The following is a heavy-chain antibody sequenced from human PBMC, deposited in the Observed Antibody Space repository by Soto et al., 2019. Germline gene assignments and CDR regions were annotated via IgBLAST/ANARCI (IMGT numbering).Heavy chain of an antibody. D-gene: IGHD6-19*01. Sequence: PGGSLRLSCAASGFMFSAYAMLWVRQAPGKGLEWVAAISYDGTNKYYADSIKGRFTISRYNSANTLFLQVNSLRREDTAMYYCARDPSPYTSGWYGIDFWGHGTLVTVSS. V-gene: IGHV3-30*04. CDR1: GFMFSAYA. CDR3: ARDPSPYTSGWYGIDF. CDR2: ISYDGTNK. J-gene: IGHJ4*01.